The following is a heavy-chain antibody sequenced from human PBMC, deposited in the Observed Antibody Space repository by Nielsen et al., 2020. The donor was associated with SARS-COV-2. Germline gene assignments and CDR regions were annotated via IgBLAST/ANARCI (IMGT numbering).Heavy chain of an antibody. CDR1: GFTFSSYA. J-gene: IGHJ5*02. V-gene: IGHV3-33*08. Sequence: GGSLRLSCAASGFTFSSYAMSWVRQAPGKGLEWVAVIWYDGSNKYYADSVKGRFTISRDNSKNTLYLQMNSLRAEDTAVYYCVRDRIAARPTFGWFDPWGQGTLVTVSS. CDR2: IWYDGSNK. CDR3: VRDRIAARPTFGWFDP. D-gene: IGHD6-6*01.